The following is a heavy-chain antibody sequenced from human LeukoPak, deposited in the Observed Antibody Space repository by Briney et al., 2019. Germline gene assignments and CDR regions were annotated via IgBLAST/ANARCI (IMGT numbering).Heavy chain of an antibody. J-gene: IGHJ4*02. CDR2: ISGSGGST. V-gene: IGHV3-23*01. D-gene: IGHD3/OR15-3a*01. CDR3: AKDGAAMIYYFAH. CDR1: GFTFSNYA. Sequence: GGSLRLSCAASGFTFSNYAMNWVRQAPGKGLEWVSVISGSGGSTDYADSVKGRFTISRDNSKNTVYLQMNSLRAEDTAIYFCAKDGAAMIYYFAHWGQGTLVTVSS.